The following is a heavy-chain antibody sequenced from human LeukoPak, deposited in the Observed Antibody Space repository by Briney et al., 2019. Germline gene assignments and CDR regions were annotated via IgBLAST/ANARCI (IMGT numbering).Heavy chain of an antibody. CDR2: ISRSSSYI. J-gene: IGHJ4*02. CDR1: GFTFSSYS. CDR3: ARYNWNDEDYFDY. Sequence: GGFLRLSCAASGFTFSSYSMNWVRQAPGKGLEWVSSISRSSSYIYYADSVKGRFTISRDNAKNSLYLQMNSLRAEDTAVYYCARYNWNDEDYFDYWGQGTLVTVSS. V-gene: IGHV3-21*01. D-gene: IGHD1-20*01.